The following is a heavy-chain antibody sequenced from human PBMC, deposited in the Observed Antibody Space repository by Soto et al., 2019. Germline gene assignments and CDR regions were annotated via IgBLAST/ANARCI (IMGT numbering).Heavy chain of an antibody. D-gene: IGHD6-19*01. J-gene: IGHJ4*02. Sequence: GGSLRLSCEASVFTFSDYYMTWIRQAPGKGLEWVAHIGSSGSIINHADSVKGRFTISRDNAKNSLYLQMNSLRDDDTAVYYCARAGGSGWSLDFWGQGTLVTVSS. CDR1: VFTFSDYY. V-gene: IGHV3-11*01. CDR3: ARAGGSGWSLDF. CDR2: IGSSGSII.